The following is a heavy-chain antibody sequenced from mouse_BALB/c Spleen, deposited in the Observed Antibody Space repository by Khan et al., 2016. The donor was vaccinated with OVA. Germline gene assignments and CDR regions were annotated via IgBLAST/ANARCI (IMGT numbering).Heavy chain of an antibody. CDR3: ARMGDDSYDAWFAY. D-gene: IGHD2-12*01. J-gene: IGHJ3*01. CDR2: ILPGSDST. CDR1: GYTFSSYW. V-gene: IGHV1-9*01. Sequence: QVQLKESGAELMKPGASVKISCKATGYTFSSYWIEWIKQRPGHGLEWIGEILPGSDSTNYNEKFKGKAIFTADTSSNTVYMQLSSLTSEDSAVYYCARMGDDSYDAWFAYWGQGTLVTVSA.